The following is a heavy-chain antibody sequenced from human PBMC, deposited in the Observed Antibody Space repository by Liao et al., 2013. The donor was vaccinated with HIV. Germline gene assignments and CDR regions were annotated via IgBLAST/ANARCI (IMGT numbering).Heavy chain of an antibody. Sequence: QVQLQESGPGLVKPSETLSLTCTVSGGSISSDYWTWIRQAPGKGPEWIGYIYYTGSTNYNPSFASRITISVDTSKKHFSLKLSSVTAADTAVYYCARLPQPYSSGWYGPYFDYWGQGTLVTVSS. CDR1: GGSISSDY. CDR3: ARLPQPYSSGWYGPYFDY. V-gene: IGHV4-59*01. J-gene: IGHJ4*02. D-gene: IGHD6-19*01. CDR2: IYYTGST.